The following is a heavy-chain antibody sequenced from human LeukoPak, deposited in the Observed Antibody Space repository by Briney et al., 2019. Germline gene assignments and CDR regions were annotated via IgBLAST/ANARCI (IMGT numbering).Heavy chain of an antibody. Sequence: GASVKVSCKASGYTFTSYGISWVRQAPGQGLEWMGWINPNSGGTNYAQKFQGRVTMTRDTSISTAYMELSRLRSDDTAVYYCARGNIRWKVDYWGQGTLVTVSS. J-gene: IGHJ4*02. CDR1: GYTFTSYG. CDR3: ARGNIRWKVDY. D-gene: IGHD5-24*01. V-gene: IGHV1-2*02. CDR2: INPNSGGT.